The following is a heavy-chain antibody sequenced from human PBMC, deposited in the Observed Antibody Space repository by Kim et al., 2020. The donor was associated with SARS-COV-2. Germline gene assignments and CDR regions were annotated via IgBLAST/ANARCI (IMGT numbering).Heavy chain of an antibody. CDR3: ARDRGLPPMDYYYGMDV. CDR2: ISSSSSYI. J-gene: IGHJ6*02. D-gene: IGHD4-17*01. V-gene: IGHV3-21*01. Sequence: GGSLRLSCAASGFTFSSYSMNWVRQAPGKGLEWVSSISSSSSYIYYADSVKGRFTISRDNAKNSLYLQMNSLRAEDTAVYYCARDRGLPPMDYYYGMDVWGQGTTVTVPS. CDR1: GFTFSSYS.